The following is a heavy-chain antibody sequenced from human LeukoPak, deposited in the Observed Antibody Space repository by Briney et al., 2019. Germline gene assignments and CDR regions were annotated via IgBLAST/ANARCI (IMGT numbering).Heavy chain of an antibody. CDR1: GGPFSGYY. D-gene: IGHD6-19*01. CDR2: INHSGST. J-gene: IGHJ4*02. CDR3: ARGRGSGWFPFDY. Sequence: SETLSLTCAVYGGPFSGYYWSWIRQPPGKGLEWIGEINHSGSTNYNPSLKSRVTISVDTSKNQFSLKLSSVTAADTAVYYCARGRGSGWFPFDYWGQGTLVTVSS. V-gene: IGHV4-34*01.